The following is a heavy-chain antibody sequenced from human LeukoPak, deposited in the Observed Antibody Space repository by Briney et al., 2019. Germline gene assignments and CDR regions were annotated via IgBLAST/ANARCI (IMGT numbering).Heavy chain of an antibody. D-gene: IGHD2-2*01. V-gene: IGHV3-30*18. J-gene: IGHJ4*02. CDR3: AKEQTDCSTTSCYRYFVY. CDR2: ISFDGSNK. CDR1: GFIFSSYG. Sequence: RGALRLSCAASGFIFSSYGMHWVRQAPGKGLEWVSVISFDGSNKNYADSVKGRFTIFRDNSKNTLFLQMNSLRAEDTAVYYCAKEQTDCSTTSCYRYFVYWGQGTLVTVSS.